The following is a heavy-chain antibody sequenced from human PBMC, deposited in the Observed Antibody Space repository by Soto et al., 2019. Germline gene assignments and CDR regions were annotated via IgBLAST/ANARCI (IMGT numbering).Heavy chain of an antibody. J-gene: IGHJ4*02. CDR3: AGATSIAVAGKET. Sequence: QVQLVQSGGEVKKPGASVKVSCKASGDTVTKYGISWVRQAPGQGLEGLGWISFYNGHTNYALKFQDRITYTTDTSTRKASMESRNLPSDDTAVYYCAGATSIAVAGKETWGQGTLVTVSS. V-gene: IGHV1-18*01. CDR1: GDTVTKYG. CDR2: ISFYNGHT. D-gene: IGHD6-19*01.